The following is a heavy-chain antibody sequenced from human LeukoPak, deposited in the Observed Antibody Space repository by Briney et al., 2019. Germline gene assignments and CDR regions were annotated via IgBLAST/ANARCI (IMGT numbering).Heavy chain of an antibody. CDR3: ARGYCSTTSCYWDY. Sequence: GGSLRLSCSASGFTFSSYAMHWVRQAPGKGLEYVSAISSNGGSTYYADSVKGRFTISRDNSKNTMYLQMNSLRAEDTAVYHCARGYCSTTSCYWDYWGQGTLVTVSS. D-gene: IGHD2-2*01. J-gene: IGHJ4*02. V-gene: IGHV3-64*04. CDR1: GFTFSSYA. CDR2: ISSNGGST.